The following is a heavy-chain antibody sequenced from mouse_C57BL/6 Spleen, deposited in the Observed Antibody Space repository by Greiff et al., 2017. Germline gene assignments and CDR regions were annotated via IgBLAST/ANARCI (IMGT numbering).Heavy chain of an antibody. CDR2: IDASDSET. D-gene: IGHD1-1*01. CDR1: GFTFTSYW. Sequence: QVHLKQPGAELVRPGSSVKLSCKASGFTFTSYWMHWVKQRPIQGLEWIGNIDASDSETHYHQKFKDQATLTVDKSSSKAYMLLLKLTSEDSDVYDSEREGSNTVEDWYFDVWGTGTTVTVSS. CDR3: EREGSNTVEDWYFDV. V-gene: IGHV1-52*01. J-gene: IGHJ1*03.